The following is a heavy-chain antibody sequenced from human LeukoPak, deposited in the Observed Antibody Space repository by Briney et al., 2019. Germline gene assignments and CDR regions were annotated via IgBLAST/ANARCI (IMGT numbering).Heavy chain of an antibody. V-gene: IGHV1-8*01. D-gene: IGHD3-22*01. CDR3: ARVATPWFYYYDSSGYYYYFDY. CDR2: MNPNSGNT. Sequence: ASVKVSCKASGYTFTSYDINWVRQTTGQGLEWMGWMNPNSGNTGYAQKFQGGVTMTRNTSISTAYMELSSLRSEDTAVYYCARVATPWFYYYDSSGYYYYFDYWGQGTLVTVPS. CDR1: GYTFTSYD. J-gene: IGHJ4*02.